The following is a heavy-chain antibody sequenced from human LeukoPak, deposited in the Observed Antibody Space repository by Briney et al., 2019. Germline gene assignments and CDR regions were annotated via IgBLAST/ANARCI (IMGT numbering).Heavy chain of an antibody. V-gene: IGHV1-69*13. D-gene: IGHD3-22*01. J-gene: IGHJ6*03. CDR3: ARKFGDDSSGYYPHDYYYYYMDV. CDR1: GGTSSSYA. Sequence: ASVKVSCKASGGTSSSYAISWVRQAPGQGLEWMGGIIPIFGTANYAQKFQGRVTITADESTSTAYMELSSLRSEDTAVYYCARKFGDDSSGYYPHDYYYYYMDVWGKGTTVTVSS. CDR2: IIPIFGTA.